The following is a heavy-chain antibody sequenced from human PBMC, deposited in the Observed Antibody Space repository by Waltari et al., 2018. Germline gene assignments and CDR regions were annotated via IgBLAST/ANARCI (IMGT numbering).Heavy chain of an antibody. V-gene: IGHV3-72*01. J-gene: IGHJ1*01. D-gene: IGHD3-22*01. CDR2: SANRANSYIT. Sequence: VQLVESGGGLVHPGGYLRVSCVVSGFIFEAHYMDWVRQSPGKSPEWVGRSANRANSYITEYPASMKGRFTISREDSKKLLCLQMTDMKSEDTAIYYCVRGGYYYDSNGGYFQFWGRGTLVTVSS. CDR3: VRGGYYYDSNGGYFQF. CDR1: GFIFEAHY.